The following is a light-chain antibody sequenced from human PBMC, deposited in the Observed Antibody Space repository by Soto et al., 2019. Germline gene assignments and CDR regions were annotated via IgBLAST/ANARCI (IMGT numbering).Light chain of an antibody. V-gene: IGKV3-11*01. J-gene: IGKJ1*01. Sequence: EIVLTQSPASLSLSPVERATLSCMASQSVSTYLAWYQQKPGLAPRLLIYDASSRATVIPDRFSASGSGTDFTLTISDVQPEDFALYYCHQRQSWPRTFGQGTKVDIK. CDR1: QSVSTY. CDR3: HQRQSWPRT. CDR2: DAS.